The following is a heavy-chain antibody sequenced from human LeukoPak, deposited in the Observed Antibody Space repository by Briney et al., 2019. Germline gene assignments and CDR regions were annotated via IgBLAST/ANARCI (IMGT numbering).Heavy chain of an antibody. CDR1: GFTFSAYW. D-gene: IGHD3-16*01. CDR3: AKGGGGRLIYYYYMDV. CDR2: ITWNSDSI. J-gene: IGHJ6*03. Sequence: GGSLRLSCAASGFTFSAYWINWVRRAPGKGLEWVSGITWNSDSIDYADSVKGRFTISRDNAKNSLYLQMNSLRAEDMALYYCAKGGGGRLIYYYYMDVWGKGTTVTVSS. V-gene: IGHV3-9*03.